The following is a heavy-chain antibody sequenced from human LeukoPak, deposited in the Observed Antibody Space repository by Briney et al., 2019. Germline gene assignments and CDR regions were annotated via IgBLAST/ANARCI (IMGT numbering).Heavy chain of an antibody. V-gene: IGHV4-34*01. D-gene: IGHD3-3*01. J-gene: IGHJ5*02. CDR3: ARGSYENWFDP. Sequence: SETLSLTCTASDDSISRDFWTWIRQPPGKGLEWIGEINHSGSTNYNPSLKSRVTISVDTSKNQFSLKLSSVTAADTAVYYCARGSYENWFDPWGQGTLVTVSS. CDR1: DDSISRDF. CDR2: INHSGST.